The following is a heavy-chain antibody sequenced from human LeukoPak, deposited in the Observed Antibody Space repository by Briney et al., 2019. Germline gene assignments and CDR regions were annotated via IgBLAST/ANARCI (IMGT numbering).Heavy chain of an antibody. J-gene: IGHJ4*02. Sequence: GGSLRLSCAASGFTFSSYTMSWVRQAPGKGLEWVSTITTSDGNTYYADSVKGRFTVSRDNSKNTLYLQMNSLRAEDTAVYYCAKGRGYSYGSFDYWGQGTLVTVSS. CDR3: AKGRGYSYGSFDY. CDR2: ITTSDGNT. CDR1: GFTFSSYT. D-gene: IGHD5-18*01. V-gene: IGHV3-23*01.